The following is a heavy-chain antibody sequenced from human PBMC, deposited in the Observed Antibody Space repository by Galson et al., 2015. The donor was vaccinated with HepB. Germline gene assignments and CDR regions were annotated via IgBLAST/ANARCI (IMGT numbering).Heavy chain of an antibody. V-gene: IGHV1-2*04. CDR3: ARGHAIYYYYGMDV. Sequence: SVKVSCKASGYTFTGYYMHWVRQAPGQGLEWMGWINPNSGGTNYAQKFQGWVTMTRDTSISTAYMELSRLRSDDTAVYYCARGHAIYYYYGMDVWGQGTTVTVSS. J-gene: IGHJ6*02. CDR1: GYTFTGYY. CDR2: INPNSGGT.